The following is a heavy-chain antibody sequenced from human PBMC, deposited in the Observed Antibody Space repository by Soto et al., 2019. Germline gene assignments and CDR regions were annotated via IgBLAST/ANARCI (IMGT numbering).Heavy chain of an antibody. V-gene: IGHV3-30*18. CDR2: ISYDGSNK. CDR3: AKDGYYDFDY. CDR1: GFTFSSYG. D-gene: IGHD1-26*01. Sequence: QVQLVESGGGVVQPGRSLRLSCVASGFTFSSYGMHWVRQAPGKGLEWVAVISYDGSNKYYADSVKGRFTISRDNSKNTLYLQMNSLRAEDTAVYYCAKDGYYDFDYWGQGTLVTVSS. J-gene: IGHJ4*02.